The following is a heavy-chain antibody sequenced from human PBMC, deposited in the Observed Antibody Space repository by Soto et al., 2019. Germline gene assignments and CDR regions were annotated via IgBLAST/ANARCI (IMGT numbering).Heavy chain of an antibody. J-gene: IGHJ6*02. Sequence: PGESLKISCKGSGYSFLNYWIGWVRQAPGHGLKWMGRIYPNSGGTNYAQKFQGRVTMTRDTSINTAYMELGRLRSDDTAVYFCAVLNVWGSSPYPHLYGMDVWGQGTTVTVSS. CDR3: AVLNVWGSSPYPHLYGMDV. V-gene: IGHV1-2*02. CDR1: GYSFLNYW. CDR2: IYPNSGGT. D-gene: IGHD3-16*01.